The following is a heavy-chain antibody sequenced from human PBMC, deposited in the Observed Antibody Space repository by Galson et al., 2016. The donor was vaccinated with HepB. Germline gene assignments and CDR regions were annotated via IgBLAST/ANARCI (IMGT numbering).Heavy chain of an antibody. Sequence: QSGAEVKKPGSSVRVSCKASGGNFNIFRINWVRQAPGQGLEWMGGIIPKFGTAQYPQKFQGRVTITADGATTTAYMDLSSLTSEDSAIYYCARDKEDYADGGGDNYFDPWCQGTLVTVSS. CDR1: GGNFNIFR. D-gene: IGHD4-17*01. J-gene: IGHJ5*02. CDR2: IIPKFGTA. CDR3: ARDKEDYADGGGDNYFDP. V-gene: IGHV1-69*01.